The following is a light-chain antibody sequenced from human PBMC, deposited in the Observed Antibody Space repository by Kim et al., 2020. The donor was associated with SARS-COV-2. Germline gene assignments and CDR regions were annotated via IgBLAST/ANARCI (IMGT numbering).Light chain of an antibody. CDR3: CSYAGSNSFV. CDR1: SNDVVGYNC. CDR2: EVT. Sequence: GQSVTISCTGTSNDVVGYNCVSWYQQHPGKAPKLRIFEVTKRPSGVPDRFSGSKSGNTASLTVSGLQADDEADYYCCSYAGSNSFVFGGGTQLTVL. V-gene: IGLV2-8*01. J-gene: IGLJ3*02.